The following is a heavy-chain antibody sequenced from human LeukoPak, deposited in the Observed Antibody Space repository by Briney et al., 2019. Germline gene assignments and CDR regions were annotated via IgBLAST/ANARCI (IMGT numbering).Heavy chain of an antibody. J-gene: IGHJ4*02. CDR1: GFTFSEYY. Sequence: GGSLRLSCAASGFTFSEYYINWVRQAPGKGLEWVGRTKDRVNSYTAEYAASVKGRFTISRDVLKGSLYLHMNSLKTDDTAVYYCTTFGGGSGGLHYFDYWGQGTLVTVSS. D-gene: IGHD2-15*01. CDR3: TTFGGGSGGLHYFDY. V-gene: IGHV3-72*01. CDR2: TKDRVNSYTA.